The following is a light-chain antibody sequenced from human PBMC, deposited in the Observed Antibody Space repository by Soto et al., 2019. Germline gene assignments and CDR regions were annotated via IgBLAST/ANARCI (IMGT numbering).Light chain of an antibody. V-gene: IGKV3-20*01. CDR2: GAS. CDR3: QQYGRSVT. J-gene: IGKJ4*01. Sequence: EIVLTQSPGTLSLSPGERATLSCRASQSVSSSYLAWYQQKPGQAPRLLIYGASSRATCIPDRFSGSGSGTDFTLTISRLEPEDFAVYYFQQYGRSVTFGGGTKVEIK. CDR1: QSVSSSY.